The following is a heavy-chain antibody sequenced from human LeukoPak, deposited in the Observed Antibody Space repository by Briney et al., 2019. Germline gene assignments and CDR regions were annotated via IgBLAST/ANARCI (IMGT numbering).Heavy chain of an antibody. J-gene: IGHJ2*01. CDR1: GFTVSSNS. CDR3: VREGVSSSWNNWYFDL. V-gene: IGHV3-53*01. D-gene: IGHD6-13*01. CDR2: IYSDNT. Sequence: GGSLRLSCTVSGFTVSSNSMSWVRQAPGKGLEWVSFIYSDNTHYSDSVKGRFTISRENAKNTLYLQMNSLRAGDTAVYYCVREGVSSSWNNWYFDLWGRGTLVTVSS.